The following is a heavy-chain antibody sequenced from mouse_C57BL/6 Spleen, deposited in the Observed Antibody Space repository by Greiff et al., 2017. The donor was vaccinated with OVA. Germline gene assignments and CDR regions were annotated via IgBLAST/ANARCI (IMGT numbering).Heavy chain of an antibody. CDR2: IDPSDSYT. CDR1: GYTFTSYW. V-gene: IGHV1-50*01. CDR3: ARKVVATRDY. D-gene: IGHD1-1*01. J-gene: IGHJ2*01. Sequence: QVQLQQPGAELVKPGASVKLSCKASGYTFTSYWMQWVKQRPGQGLEWIGEIDPSDSYTNYNQKFKGKATLTVDTSSSTAYMQLSSLTSEDSAVYYCARKVVATRDYWGQGTTLTVSS.